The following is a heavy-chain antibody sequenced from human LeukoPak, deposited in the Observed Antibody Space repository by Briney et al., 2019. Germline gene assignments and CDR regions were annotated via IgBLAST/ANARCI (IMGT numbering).Heavy chain of an antibody. V-gene: IGHV4-59*01. CDR2: IYYSGGT. J-gene: IGHJ4*02. CDR3: ARGSGSPQRFDY. Sequence: SETLSLTCTVSDGSISSYYWSWIRQPPGKGLEWIGYIYYSGGTNYNPSLKSRVTISVDTSKNQFSLKLSSVTAADTAVYYCARGSGSPQRFDYWGQGTLVTVSS. CDR1: DGSISSYY. D-gene: IGHD3-10*01.